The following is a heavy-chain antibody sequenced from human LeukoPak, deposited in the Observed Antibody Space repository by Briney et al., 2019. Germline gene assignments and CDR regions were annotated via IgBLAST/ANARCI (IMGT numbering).Heavy chain of an antibody. CDR1: GYTLTELS. Sequence: GGSVKVSCKVSGYTLTELSMHWVRQAPGKGLEWVGGFDSEDGETIYARKFQGRVTMTEDTSTDTAYMELSSLRSEDTAVYYCATDPRTQNVVVVAAGWGQGTLVTVSS. D-gene: IGHD2-15*01. J-gene: IGHJ4*02. CDR2: FDSEDGET. CDR3: ATDPRTQNVVVVAAG. V-gene: IGHV1-24*01.